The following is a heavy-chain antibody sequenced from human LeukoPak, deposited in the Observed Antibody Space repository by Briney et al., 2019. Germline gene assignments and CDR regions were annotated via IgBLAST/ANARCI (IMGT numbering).Heavy chain of an antibody. D-gene: IGHD3-9*01. CDR3: ARQVDRSDYFYYMDV. CDR1: GYNFNTYW. Sequence: GESLKISCQGSGYNFNTYWIAWVRQMPGKGLEWMGIIYPGDSDTRYRPSFQGQVTFSADKSINTAYLQWRSLKASDTAMYFCARQVDRSDYFYYMDVWGKGTTVTVSS. J-gene: IGHJ6*03. CDR2: IYPGDSDT. V-gene: IGHV5-51*01.